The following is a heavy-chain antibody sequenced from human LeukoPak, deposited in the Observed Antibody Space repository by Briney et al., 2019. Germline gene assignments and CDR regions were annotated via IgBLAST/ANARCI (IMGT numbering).Heavy chain of an antibody. D-gene: IGHD5-18*01. J-gene: IGHJ4*02. V-gene: IGHV4-39*07. CDR2: IYYSGST. Sequence: ASETLSLTCTVSGGSISSSSYYWGWIRQPPGKGLEWIGSIYYSGSTYYNPSLKSRVTISVDTSKNQFSLKLSSVTAADTAVYYCARDRGYSYGSDYWGQGTLVTVSS. CDR1: GGSISSSSYY. CDR3: ARDRGYSYGSDY.